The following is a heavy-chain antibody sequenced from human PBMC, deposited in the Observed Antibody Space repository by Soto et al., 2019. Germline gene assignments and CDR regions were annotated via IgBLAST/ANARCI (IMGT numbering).Heavy chain of an antibody. Sequence: QVQLVESGGGVVQPGRSLRLSCAASGFIFSSYAMHWVRQAPGKGLEWVAVISYDGSSKYYADSVKGRFTISRDHSKNTLYLQMNSLSAEDTAVYYCTRADPTVTLSVFDPWGQGTLVTVAS. J-gene: IGHJ5*02. CDR2: ISYDGSSK. D-gene: IGHD4-17*01. CDR3: TRADPTVTLSVFDP. CDR1: GFIFSSYA. V-gene: IGHV3-30-3*01.